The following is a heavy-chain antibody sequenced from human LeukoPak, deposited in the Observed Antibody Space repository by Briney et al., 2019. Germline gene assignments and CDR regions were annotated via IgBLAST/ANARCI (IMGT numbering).Heavy chain of an antibody. CDR3: ASHSSSWYNIDAFDI. CDR1: GFTLSSYA. CDR2: ISGSGGST. Sequence: PGGSLRLSCAASGFTLSSYAMSGVRQAPGEGLEWVSAISGSGGSTYYADSVTGRFTISRDNSKNTLYLQMNSLRAEDTAVYYCASHSSSWYNIDAFDIWGQGTMVTVSS. V-gene: IGHV3-23*01. J-gene: IGHJ3*02. D-gene: IGHD6-13*01.